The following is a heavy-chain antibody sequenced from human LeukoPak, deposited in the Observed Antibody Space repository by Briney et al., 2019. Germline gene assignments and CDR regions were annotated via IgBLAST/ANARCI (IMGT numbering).Heavy chain of an antibody. V-gene: IGHV4-39*01. CDR2: IYYNGST. CDR3: ARQLGYCSSTSCYADKVDY. CDR1: GGSISSSSYY. D-gene: IGHD2-2*01. Sequence: SETLSLTCTVSGGSISSSSYYWGWIRQPPGKGLEWFGSIYYNGSTYYNPSLKSRVTISVDTSKNQFSLKLSSVTAADTAVYYCARQLGYCSSTSCYADKVDYWGQGTLVTVSS. J-gene: IGHJ4*02.